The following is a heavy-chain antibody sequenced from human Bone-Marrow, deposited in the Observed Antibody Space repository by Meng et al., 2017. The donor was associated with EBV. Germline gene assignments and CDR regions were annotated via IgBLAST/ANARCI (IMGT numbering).Heavy chain of an antibody. CDR1: GYTFDSYV. CDR3: ARETSGYDYDC. V-gene: IGHV1-3*01. CDR2: INPGNGKT. J-gene: IGHJ4*02. Sequence: QVQRVEFGAGVKKPGASVKVSCEASGYTFDSYVIHWVRQAPGQRLEWMGWINPGNGKTQYSQKFQGRVTMTRDTSATTVYMELSSLRSEDTAVYYCARETSGYDYDCWGQGTLVTVSS. D-gene: IGHD5-12*01.